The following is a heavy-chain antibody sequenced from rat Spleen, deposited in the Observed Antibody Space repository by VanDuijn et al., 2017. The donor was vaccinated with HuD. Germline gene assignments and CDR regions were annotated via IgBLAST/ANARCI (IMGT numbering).Heavy chain of an antibody. D-gene: IGHD1-12*02. CDR1: GHSITSGYR. CDR2: VNSAGST. J-gene: IGHJ3*01. CDR3: ARSDGTHYYLPFAN. Sequence: EVQLQESGPGLVKPSQSLSLTCSVTGHSITSGYRWNWIRKFPGNRLEWMGYVNSAGSTIYNPSLESRNSITRDTSKNQFFLQVNSVTTEDTGTYFCARSDGTHYYLPFANWGQGTLVTVSS. V-gene: IGHV3-3*01.